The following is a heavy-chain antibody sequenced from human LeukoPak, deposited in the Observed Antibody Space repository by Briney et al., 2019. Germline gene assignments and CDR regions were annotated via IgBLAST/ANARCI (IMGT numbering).Heavy chain of an antibody. CDR3: ARDELAGDRWPFLTCVY. Sequence: ASVKVSCKASGYTFTSYAMHWVRQAPGQRLEWMGWINAGNGNTKYSQKFQGRVTITRDTSASTAYMELSSLRSEDTAVYYCARDELAGDRWPFLTCVYWGHGPLVTVSS. J-gene: IGHJ1*01. CDR1: GYTFTSYA. V-gene: IGHV1-3*01. D-gene: IGHD5/OR15-5a*01. CDR2: INAGNGNT.